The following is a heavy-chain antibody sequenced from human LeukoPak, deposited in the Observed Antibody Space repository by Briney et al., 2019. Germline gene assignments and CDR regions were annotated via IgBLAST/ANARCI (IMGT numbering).Heavy chain of an antibody. D-gene: IGHD1-7*01. CDR2: IYYSGST. J-gene: IGHJ6*03. V-gene: IGHV4-59*12. Sequence: KTSETLSLTCTVSGGSISSYYWSWIRQPPGKGLEWIGYIYYSGSTNYNPSLKSRVTISVDTSKNQFSLKLSSVTAADTAVYYCARGFRLERYNWNYGGYYYYVDVWGKGTTVTVSS. CDR1: GGSISSYY. CDR3: ARGFRLERYNWNYGGYYYYVDV.